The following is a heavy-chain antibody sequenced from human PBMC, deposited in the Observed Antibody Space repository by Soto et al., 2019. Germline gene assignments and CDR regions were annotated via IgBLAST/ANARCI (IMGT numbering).Heavy chain of an antibody. D-gene: IGHD6-13*01. V-gene: IGHV3-23*01. Sequence: PGGSLRLSCAASGFTFSNFAMTWVRQAPGEGLERVSSISGTDDYTYYADSVKGRFTISRDNAKNTLFLQMNSLRAEDAASYYCAKERLEEVGTFFEFWGHGILVTVYS. CDR3: AKERLEEVGTFFEF. CDR2: ISGTDDYT. J-gene: IGHJ4*01. CDR1: GFTFSNFA.